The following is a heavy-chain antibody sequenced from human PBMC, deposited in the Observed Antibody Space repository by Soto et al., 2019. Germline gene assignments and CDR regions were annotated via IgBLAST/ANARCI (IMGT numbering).Heavy chain of an antibody. D-gene: IGHD3-10*01. CDR3: VREDYYGSGSPDY. J-gene: IGHJ4*02. CDR1: GFSFSSFT. CDR2: ITASGGTI. Sequence: EVHLVESGGGLVQPGGSRRLSCAASGFSFSSFTMNWVRQAPGKGLEWISYITASGGTIFYADSVRGRFTISRDNAKDSLYLQMNSLRPEDTAVYYCVREDYYGSGSPDYWGRRTLVTDSS. V-gene: IGHV3-48*01.